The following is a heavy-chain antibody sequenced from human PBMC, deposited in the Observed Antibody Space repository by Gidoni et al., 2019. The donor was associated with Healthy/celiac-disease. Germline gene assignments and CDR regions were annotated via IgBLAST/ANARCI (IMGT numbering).Heavy chain of an antibody. V-gene: IGHV3-30*18. CDR3: AKDSAFHDFWSGYLDV. D-gene: IGHD3-3*01. CDR1: GFTFSSYS. Sequence: QVQLVESGGGVVQPGRSLRLSCAASGFTFSSYSMHWVRQAPGKGLEWVAVISYDGSNKYYADSVKGRFTISRDNSKNTLYLQMNSLRAEDTAVYYCAKDSAFHDFWSGYLDVWGQGTTVTVSS. CDR2: ISYDGSNK. J-gene: IGHJ6*02.